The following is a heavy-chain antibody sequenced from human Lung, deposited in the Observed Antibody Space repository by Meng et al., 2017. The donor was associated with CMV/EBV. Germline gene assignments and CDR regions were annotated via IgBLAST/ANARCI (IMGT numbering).Heavy chain of an antibody. J-gene: IGHJ6*02. D-gene: IGHD1-1*01. CDR3: ARFSATGAYYYGMDV. CDR1: GASISSYY. Sequence: LXCTVSGASISSYYWSWIRQPPGRGLEYIGFIYYSGSTNYNPSLRRPVIISIDTSKNQFSLKLSSVTTADTAVYYCARFSATGAYYYGMDVWGQGPTVTVSS. V-gene: IGHV4-59*01. CDR2: IYYSGST.